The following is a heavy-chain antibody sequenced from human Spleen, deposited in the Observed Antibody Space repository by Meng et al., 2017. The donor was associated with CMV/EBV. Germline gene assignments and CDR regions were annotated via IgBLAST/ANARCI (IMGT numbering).Heavy chain of an antibody. J-gene: IGHJ6*02. CDR3: ARIGVAPRGRLRITIFGDYGMDV. D-gene: IGHD3-3*01. Sequence: GSLRLSCTVSGGSISSSTYYWGWIRQPPGKGLEWIGSIYYGGTTYYNPSLKSRVTISVDTSKNQFSLRLSSVTAADTAVYYCARIGVAPRGRLRITIFGDYGMDVWGQGTTVTVSS. CDR2: IYYGGTT. V-gene: IGHV4-39*07. CDR1: GGSISSSTYY.